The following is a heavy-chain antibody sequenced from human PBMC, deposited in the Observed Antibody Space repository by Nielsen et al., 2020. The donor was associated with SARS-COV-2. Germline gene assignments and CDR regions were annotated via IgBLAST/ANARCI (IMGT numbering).Heavy chain of an antibody. CDR1: GFTFSSYG. D-gene: IGHD3-22*01. CDR2: IWYDGSNK. V-gene: IGHV3-33*01. CDR3: ARETHDSSGYYAVY. J-gene: IGHJ4*02. Sequence: GESLKISCAASGFTFSSYGMHWVRQAPGKGLEWVAVIWYDGSNKYYADSVKGRFTISRDNSKNTLYLRMNSLRAEDTAVYYCARETHDSSGYYAVYWGQGTLVTVSS.